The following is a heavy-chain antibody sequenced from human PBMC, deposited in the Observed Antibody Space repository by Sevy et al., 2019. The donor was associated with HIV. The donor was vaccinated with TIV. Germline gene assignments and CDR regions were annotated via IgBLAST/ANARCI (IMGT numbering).Heavy chain of an antibody. D-gene: IGHD5-12*01. CDR3: SGFRRDGYNYRDAFDI. Sequence: SETLSLTCTVSGGSISSSSYYWGWIRQPPGKGLEWIGSIYYSGSTYYNPSLKSRVTISVDTSKNQFSLKLSSVTAADTAVYYWSGFRRDGYNYRDAFDIWGQGTMVTVSS. V-gene: IGHV4-39*01. CDR1: GGSISSSSYY. CDR2: IYYSGST. J-gene: IGHJ3*02.